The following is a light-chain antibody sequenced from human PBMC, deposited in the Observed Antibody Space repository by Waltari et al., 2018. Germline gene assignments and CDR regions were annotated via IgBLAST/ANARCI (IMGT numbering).Light chain of an antibody. CDR2: GTS. CDR3: QQFDSSPGT. CDR1: QSLSSIY. V-gene: IGKV3-20*01. J-gene: IGKJ1*01. Sequence: EIVFTPSLATQSFSQWQRDTLSCRVSQSLSSIYLAWYQQKTGQAPRLLIYGTSSRATGIPDRFSGSGSGTDFTLTISRLEAEDFAVYYCQQFDSSPGTFGQGTKVEIK.